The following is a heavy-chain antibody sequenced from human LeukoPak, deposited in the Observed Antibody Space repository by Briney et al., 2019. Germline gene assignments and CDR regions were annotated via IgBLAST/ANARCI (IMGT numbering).Heavy chain of an antibody. J-gene: IGHJ6*02. D-gene: IGHD3-10*01. CDR1: GGSFSGYY. CDR3: ARGYGSGSSYYYYGMDV. CDR2: INHSGST. Sequence: SETLSLTCAVYGGSFSGYYWSWIRQPPGKGLEWIGEINHSGSTNYNPSLKNRVAISVDASKNQFSLKLSSVTSADTAVYYCARGYGSGSSYYYYGMDVWGQGTTVTVSS. V-gene: IGHV4-34*01.